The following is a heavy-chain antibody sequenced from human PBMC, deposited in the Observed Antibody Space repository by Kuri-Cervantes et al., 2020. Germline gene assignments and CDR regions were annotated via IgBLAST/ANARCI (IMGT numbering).Heavy chain of an antibody. CDR2: IWYDGSNK. D-gene: IGHD6-19*01. J-gene: IGHJ3*01. CDR3: ARDVFGAAVASRAFDV. Sequence: GGSLRLSCAASGFTFSSYGMHWVRQAPGKGLEWVAVIWYDGSNKYYADSVKGRFTISRDNSKNTLYLQMNSLRAEDTAVYYCARDVFGAAVASRAFDVWGQGTMVTVSS. CDR1: GFTFSSYG. V-gene: IGHV3-33*01.